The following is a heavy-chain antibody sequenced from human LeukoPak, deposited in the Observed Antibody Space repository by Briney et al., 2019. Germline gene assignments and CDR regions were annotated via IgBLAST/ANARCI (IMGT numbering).Heavy chain of an antibody. Sequence: SGTLSLTCGVSGGSISGSYWWSWVRQPPGKGLEWIGEIYHSGSTNYNPSLKSRVTIPMDKSKNQFSLKLTSVTAADTAVYYCARTTEGGYTYGYFYYYYMDVWGKGTTVTISS. CDR3: ARTTEGGYTYGYFYYYYMDV. D-gene: IGHD5-18*01. J-gene: IGHJ6*03. V-gene: IGHV4-4*02. CDR2: IYHSGST. CDR1: GGSISGSYW.